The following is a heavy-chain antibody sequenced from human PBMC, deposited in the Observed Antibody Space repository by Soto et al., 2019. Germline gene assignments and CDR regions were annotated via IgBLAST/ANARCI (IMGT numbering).Heavy chain of an antibody. Sequence: GGSLRLSCAVSGFTFSSYWMSWVRQAPGKGLEWVANIKQDGSEKYYVDSVRGRFTLSRDNAENSLYLQMNSLRAEDTAVYFCARVAYSNGWILDYWGQGTLVTVSS. CDR2: IKQDGSEK. J-gene: IGHJ4*01. CDR1: GFTFSSYW. V-gene: IGHV3-7*01. D-gene: IGHD6-19*01. CDR3: ARVAYSNGWILDY.